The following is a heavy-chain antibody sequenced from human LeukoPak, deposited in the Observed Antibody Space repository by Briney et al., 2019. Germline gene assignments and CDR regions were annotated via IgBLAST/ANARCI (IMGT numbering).Heavy chain of an antibody. CDR3: ARSRNYYDSSGYYFDY. Sequence: ASVKVSCKASGYTFAAYYMYWVRQAPGQGLEWMGWIRPNSGVTNYTQKFQGRVTMTRDTSTSTAYMELRSLRSDDTAVYYCARSRNYYDSSGYYFDYWGQGTLVTVSS. J-gene: IGHJ4*02. CDR1: GYTFAAYY. V-gene: IGHV1-2*02. D-gene: IGHD3-22*01. CDR2: IRPNSGVT.